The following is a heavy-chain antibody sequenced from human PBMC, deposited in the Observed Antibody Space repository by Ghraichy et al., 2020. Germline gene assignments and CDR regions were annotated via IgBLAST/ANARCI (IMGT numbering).Heavy chain of an antibody. Sequence: ASVKVSCKASGYTFTSYGISWVRQAPGQGLEWMGWISAYNGNTNYAQKLQGRVTMTTDTSTSTAYMELRSLRSDDTAVYYCARLAVAGTRSVFYFDYWGQGTLVTVSS. CDR1: GYTFTSYG. CDR3: ARLAVAGTRSVFYFDY. V-gene: IGHV1-18*04. CDR2: ISAYNGNT. D-gene: IGHD6-19*01. J-gene: IGHJ4*02.